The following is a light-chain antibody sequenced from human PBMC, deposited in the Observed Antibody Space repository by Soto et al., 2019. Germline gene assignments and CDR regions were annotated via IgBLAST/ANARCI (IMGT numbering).Light chain of an antibody. CDR2: DAS. CDR1: QDISNY. Sequence: DIQMTQSPSSLSASVLYRVTITCRASQDISNYLNWYQQKPGKAPKLLIYDASNLETGVPSRFSGSGSGTDFTFTISSLQPEDTATYYCQQYDNLPLTFGGGTKVDIK. J-gene: IGKJ4*01. V-gene: IGKV1-33*01. CDR3: QQYDNLPLT.